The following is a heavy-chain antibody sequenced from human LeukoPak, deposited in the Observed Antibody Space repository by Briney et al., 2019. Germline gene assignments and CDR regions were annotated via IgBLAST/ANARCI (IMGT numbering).Heavy chain of an antibody. CDR2: IYYIGST. CDR1: GDSVSRSSYY. J-gene: IGHJ4*02. V-gene: IGHV4-61*01. D-gene: IGHD3-22*01. CDR3: ARYYDSTGSFDY. Sequence: SETLSLTCTVSGDSVSRSSYYWTWIRQPPGKGLEWIGYIYYIGSTNYNPSLKSRLTMSVDTSKNQYSLRLSSVIAADTAVYYCARYYDSTGSFDYWGQGTLVTVSS.